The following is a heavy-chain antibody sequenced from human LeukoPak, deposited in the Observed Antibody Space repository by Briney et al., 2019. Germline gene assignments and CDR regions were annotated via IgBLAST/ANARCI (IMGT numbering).Heavy chain of an antibody. Sequence: ASVKVSCKASGYTFTAYYIHWVRQAPGQGLEWMGWINPNNGDTHYAQKFQGRVTMTRDTSISTAYMELSRLTSDDTALHYCARDLGCSSTSCSSQAFDIWGQGTMVNVSS. CDR3: ARDLGCSSTSCSSQAFDI. D-gene: IGHD2-2*01. CDR1: GYTFTAYY. J-gene: IGHJ3*02. CDR2: INPNNGDT. V-gene: IGHV1-2*02.